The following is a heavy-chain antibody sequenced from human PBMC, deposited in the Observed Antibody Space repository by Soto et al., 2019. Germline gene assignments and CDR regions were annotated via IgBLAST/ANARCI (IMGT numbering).Heavy chain of an antibody. CDR3: AIPEGTHGSDY. Sequence: QVQLQQWGAGLLKPSETLSLTCAVYGGSFSGYYWSWIRQPPGKGLEWIGEINHSGSTNYNPSLKSRVTISVDTSKNQFSLKLSSVTAADTAVYYCAIPEGTHGSDYWGQGTLVTVSS. J-gene: IGHJ4*02. CDR2: INHSGST. V-gene: IGHV4-34*01. D-gene: IGHD3-10*01. CDR1: GGSFSGYY.